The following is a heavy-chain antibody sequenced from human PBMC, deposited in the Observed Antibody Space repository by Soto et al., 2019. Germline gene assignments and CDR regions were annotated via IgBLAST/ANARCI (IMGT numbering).Heavy chain of an antibody. Sequence: QVQLVESGGGVVQPGRSLRLSCAASGFTFSSYGMHWVRQAPGKGLEWVAIIYYDGSNTYYADSGKGRFTISRDNSKTTTSLQMNSLRAEATSVDCCSMEGGLSGSDNIISSDEFDYWGQGTLVNVSS. V-gene: IGHV3-30*03. CDR2: IYYDGSNT. CDR1: GFTFSSYG. J-gene: IGHJ4*02. D-gene: IGHD2-21*02. CDR3: SMEGGLSGSDNIISSDEFDY.